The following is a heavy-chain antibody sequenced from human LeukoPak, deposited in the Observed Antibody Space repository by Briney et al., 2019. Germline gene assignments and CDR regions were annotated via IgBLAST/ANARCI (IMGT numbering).Heavy chain of an antibody. CDR1: GGSISSYY. CDR3: ARQVWVRWFDP. CDR2: IYFSGST. D-gene: IGHD1-1*01. Sequence: SETLSPTCTVSGGSISSYYWSWIRQPPGKGLEWIGYIYFSGSTNYNPSLKSRVTISVDTSKNQFSLKLSSVTAADTAVYYCARQVWVRWFDPWGQGTLVTVSS. J-gene: IGHJ5*02. V-gene: IGHV4-59*08.